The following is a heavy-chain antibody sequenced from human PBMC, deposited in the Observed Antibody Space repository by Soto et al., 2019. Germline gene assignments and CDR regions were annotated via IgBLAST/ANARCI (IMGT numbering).Heavy chain of an antibody. V-gene: IGHV1-46*03. CDR2: INPSGGST. Sequence: QVQLVQSGAEVKKPGASVKVSCNASGYTFTSYYMHWVRQAPGQGLEWMGIINPSGGSTSYAQKFQGRVTMTRDTSTSTVYMELSSLRSEDTAVYYCARAALGYCSGGSCYNDYWGQGTLVTVSS. D-gene: IGHD2-15*01. CDR1: GYTFTSYY. J-gene: IGHJ4*02. CDR3: ARAALGYCSGGSCYNDY.